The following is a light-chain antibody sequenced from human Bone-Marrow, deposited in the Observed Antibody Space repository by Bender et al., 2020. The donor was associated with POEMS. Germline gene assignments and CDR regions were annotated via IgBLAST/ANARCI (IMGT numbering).Light chain of an antibody. CDR2: EVT. CDR3: CSYAGTSTSLYV. Sequence: QSALTQPRSVSGSPGQSVTISCTGTSSDVGGYNYVSWYQQHPGKAPKLVIFEVTERPSGVPDRFSGSKSGNTASLTISGLQPEDEADYFCCSYAGTSTSLYVFGTGTTVTVL. CDR1: SSDVGGYNY. V-gene: IGLV2-11*01. J-gene: IGLJ1*01.